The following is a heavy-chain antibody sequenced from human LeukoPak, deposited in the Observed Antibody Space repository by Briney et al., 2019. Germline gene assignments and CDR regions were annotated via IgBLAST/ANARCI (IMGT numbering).Heavy chain of an antibody. J-gene: IGHJ6*03. D-gene: IGHD2-2*01. Sequence: SETLSLTCAVSGYSISSGYYWGWIRQPPGKGLEWIGSIYHSGSTYYNPSLKSRVTISVDTSKNQFSLKLSSVTAADTAVYYCARGPRRYCSSTSCSRTSYYYYYMDVWGKGTTVTVSS. CDR2: IYHSGST. V-gene: IGHV4-38-2*01. CDR3: ARGPRRYCSSTSCSRTSYYYYYMDV. CDR1: GYSISSGYY.